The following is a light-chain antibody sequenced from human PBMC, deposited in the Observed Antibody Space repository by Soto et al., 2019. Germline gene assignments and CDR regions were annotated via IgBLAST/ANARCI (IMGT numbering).Light chain of an antibody. J-gene: IGLJ1*01. CDR1: SSDVGGYIW. CDR3: SSYTGSNTLYV. V-gene: IGLV2-14*01. CDR2: EVS. Sequence: QSVLTQPASVSGSPGQSITISCTGTSSDVGGYIWVSWYQHHPGKAPQLMIYEVSNRPSGVSNRFSGSKSGNTASLTISGLQAEDEADYYCSSYTGSNTLYVFGTGTKVTVL.